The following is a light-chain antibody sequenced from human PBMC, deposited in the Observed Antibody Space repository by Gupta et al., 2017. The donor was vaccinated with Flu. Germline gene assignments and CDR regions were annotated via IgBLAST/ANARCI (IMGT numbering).Light chain of an antibody. CDR1: QSVSGNC. CDR3: QEYGSSPYT. Sequence: EIVLTQSPGTLSLSPGERATLSCRASQSVSGNCLAWYQQKPGQAPRLLIYGASSRATGIPDRFSGSGSGTDFTLTISRLEPEDFAVYYCQEYGSSPYTFGGGTKVEIK. V-gene: IGKV3-20*01. CDR2: GAS. J-gene: IGKJ4*01.